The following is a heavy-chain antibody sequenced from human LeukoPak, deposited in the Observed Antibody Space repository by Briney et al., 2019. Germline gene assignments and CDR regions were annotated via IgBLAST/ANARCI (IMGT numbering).Heavy chain of an antibody. J-gene: IGHJ4*02. CDR1: TFTFGNYW. D-gene: IGHD3-22*01. V-gene: IGHV3-7*03. CDR3: AKTEYYYDSSGYFHFVD. CDR2: IKEDGSEE. Sequence: GGSLRLSCAASTFTFGNYWMSWVRQAPGKGLEWVANIKEDGSEEYYVDSVKGRFTISRDNTKNSLYLQMNSLRAEDTAVYYCAKTEYYYDSSGYFHFVDWGQGTLVTVSS.